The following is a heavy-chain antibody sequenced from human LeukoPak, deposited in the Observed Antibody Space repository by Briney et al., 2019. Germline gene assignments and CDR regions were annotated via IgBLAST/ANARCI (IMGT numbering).Heavy chain of an antibody. CDR3: ARRTNYDYVWGSYRYFDY. J-gene: IGHJ4*02. CDR2: INHSGST. D-gene: IGHD3-16*02. Sequence: PSETLSLTCAVYGGSFSGYYWSWIRQPPGKGLEWIGEINHSGSTNYNPSLKSRVTTSVDTSKNQFSLKLSSVTAADTAVYYCARRTNYDYVWGSYRYFDYWGQGTLVTVSS. CDR1: GGSFSGYY. V-gene: IGHV4-34*01.